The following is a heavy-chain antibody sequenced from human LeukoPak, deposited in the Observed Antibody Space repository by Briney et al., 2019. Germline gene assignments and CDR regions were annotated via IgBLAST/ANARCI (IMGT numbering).Heavy chain of an antibody. Sequence: ETLSLTCTVSGGSISSYYWSWIRQPPGKGLEWIGYIYYSGSTNYNPSLKSRVTISVDTSKNQFSLKLNSVTAADTAVYYCAGGGDSGGYYYPMFDYWGQGTLVTVSS. CDR3: AGGGDSGGYYYPMFDY. CDR1: GGSISSYY. V-gene: IGHV4-59*01. D-gene: IGHD3-22*01. CDR2: IYYSGST. J-gene: IGHJ4*02.